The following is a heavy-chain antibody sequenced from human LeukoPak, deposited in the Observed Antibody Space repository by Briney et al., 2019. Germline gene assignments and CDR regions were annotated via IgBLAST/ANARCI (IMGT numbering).Heavy chain of an antibody. CDR1: GFTFSSYA. Sequence: GGSLRLSCAASGFTFSSYAMSWVRQAPGKGLEWVSAISGSGGSTYYADSVKGRFTISRDNSKNTLYLHMNNLRAEDTATYFCAKDAEGIRYFDWLLDFWGQGTLVTVSS. D-gene: IGHD3-9*01. J-gene: IGHJ4*02. CDR2: ISGSGGST. CDR3: AKDAEGIRYFDWLLDF. V-gene: IGHV3-23*01.